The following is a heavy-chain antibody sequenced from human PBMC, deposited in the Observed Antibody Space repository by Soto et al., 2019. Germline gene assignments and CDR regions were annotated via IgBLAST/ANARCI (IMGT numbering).Heavy chain of an antibody. CDR2: IIPIFGTA. CDR1: GGTFSSYA. D-gene: IGHD2-2*01. V-gene: IGHV1-69*01. J-gene: IGHJ6*02. CDR3: AAYGVVPADNYYYYCMDV. Sequence: QVQLVQSGAEVKKPGSSVKVSCKASGGTFSSYAISWVRQAPGQGLEWMGGIIPIFGTANYAQKFQGRVTITADESTSTAYMELSSLRSEDTAVYYCAAYGVVPADNYYYYCMDVWGQGTTVTVSS.